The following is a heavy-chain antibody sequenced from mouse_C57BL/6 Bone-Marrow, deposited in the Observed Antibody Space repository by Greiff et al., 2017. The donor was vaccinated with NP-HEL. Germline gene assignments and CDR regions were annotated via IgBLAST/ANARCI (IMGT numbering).Heavy chain of an antibody. D-gene: IGHD4-1*01. CDR1: GYTFTSYW. Sequence: QVQLQQPGAELVKPGASVKLSCKASGYTFTSYWMHWVKQRPGQGLEWIGMIHPNRGSTNYNEKFKSKATLTVDKSSSTAYMQLSSLSSEDSAVYYCARGNWDVGAMDYWGQGTSVTVSS. CDR3: ARGNWDVGAMDY. CDR2: IHPNRGST. V-gene: IGHV1-64*01. J-gene: IGHJ4*01.